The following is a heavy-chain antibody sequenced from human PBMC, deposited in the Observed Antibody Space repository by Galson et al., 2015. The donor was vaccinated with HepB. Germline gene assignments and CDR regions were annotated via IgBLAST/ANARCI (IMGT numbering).Heavy chain of an antibody. D-gene: IGHD3-22*01. CDR2: ISSNGGST. J-gene: IGHJ6*02. Sequence: SLRLSCAASGFTFSSYAMHWVRQAPGKGLEYVSAISSNGGSTYYADSVKGRFTISRDNSKNTLYLQMSSLRAEDTAVYYCVKGFKEAYDSSGYDYYYYGMDVWGQGTTVTVSS. V-gene: IGHV3-64D*06. CDR3: VKGFKEAYDSSGYDYYYYGMDV. CDR1: GFTFSSYA.